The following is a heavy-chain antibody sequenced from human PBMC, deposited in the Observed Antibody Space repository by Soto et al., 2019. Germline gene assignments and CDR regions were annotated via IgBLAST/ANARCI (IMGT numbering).Heavy chain of an antibody. J-gene: IGHJ4*02. Sequence: EVQLVESGGGLVQPGGSLRLSCAASGFTFSSYWMNWVRQAPGGGVEWVANIKEDGSEKTYVDSVEGRFTISRDNAKNSLDLQMNSLRAGDTAVYYCARGPLDYWGQGTLVTVSS. V-gene: IGHV3-7*03. CDR1: GFTFSSYW. CDR3: ARGPLDY. CDR2: IKEDGSEK.